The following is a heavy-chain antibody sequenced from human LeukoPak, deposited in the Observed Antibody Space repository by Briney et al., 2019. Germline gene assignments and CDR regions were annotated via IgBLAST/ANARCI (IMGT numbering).Heavy chain of an antibody. CDR1: GCSISSYW. J-gene: IGHJ4*02. CDR2: IYYSGST. Sequence: TSETLSLTCTVSGCSISSYWWSWIRQPPGKGLEWIGYIYYSGSTNYNPSLKSRVTISVDTYKNQFSLKLSSATAADTAVYYCARTGWYSPFDYWGQGTLVTVSS. D-gene: IGHD6-19*01. CDR3: ARTGWYSPFDY. V-gene: IGHV4-59*01.